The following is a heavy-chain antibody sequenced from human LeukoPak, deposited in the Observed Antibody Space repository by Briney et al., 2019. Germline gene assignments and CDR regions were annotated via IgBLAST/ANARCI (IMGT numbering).Heavy chain of an antibody. Sequence: GRSLRLSCAASGFTFSSYGMHWVRQAPGKGLEWVAFIWFDGSNDRYADSVKGRFAISRDNSKNTLYLQMNSLRAEDTAVYYCARERDVTFDIWGQGTMVTVSS. CDR2: IWFDGSND. J-gene: IGHJ3*02. V-gene: IGHV3-33*01. CDR1: GFTFSSYG. CDR3: ARERDVTFDI. D-gene: IGHD3-16*01.